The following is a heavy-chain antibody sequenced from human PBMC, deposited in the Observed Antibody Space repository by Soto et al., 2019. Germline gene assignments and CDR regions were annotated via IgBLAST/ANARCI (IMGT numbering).Heavy chain of an antibody. CDR1: GGSLSSHY. D-gene: IGHD1-7*01. CDR2: VYYSGRP. V-gene: IGHV4-59*11. CDR3: ATAKRALWEAIRNSAFDS. Sequence: QVQLQQSGPGLVKPSETLSLTCTVTGGSLSSHYWNWIRQSPGKGLEWIGDVYYSGRPNYNPSLKRRVTISVDTSKNQVSLKLSSVTAADTAMYFCATAKRALWEAIRNSAFDSWGQGTMVTVSS. J-gene: IGHJ3*02.